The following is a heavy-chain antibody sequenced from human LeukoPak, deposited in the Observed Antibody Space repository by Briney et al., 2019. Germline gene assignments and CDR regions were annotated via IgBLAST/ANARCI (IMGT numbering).Heavy chain of an antibody. CDR3: ARAPMIEIPNYYYYMDV. V-gene: IGHV4-39*01. CDR2: MYSSEIT. D-gene: IGHD3-22*01. CDR1: GGSISNSSFY. Sequence: SETLSLTCTVSGGSISNSSFYWGWIRQSPGKGLEWIGSMYSSEITYYNPSLKSRVTISIDTSRNQFSLKLSSVTAADTAVYYCARAPMIEIPNYYYYMDVWGKGTTVTISS. J-gene: IGHJ6*03.